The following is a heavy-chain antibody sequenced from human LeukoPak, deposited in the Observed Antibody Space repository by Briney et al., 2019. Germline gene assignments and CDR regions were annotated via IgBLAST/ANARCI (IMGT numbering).Heavy chain of an antibody. J-gene: IGHJ4*02. CDR1: GFTFRTYA. CDR2: IGPSGRST. Sequence: PGGSLRLSCAASGFTFRTYAMTWVRQAPGKGLEWVSAIGPSGRSTYYADSVRGRFTISRDSSKNTLYLQVNSLRAEDTAIYYCAKDPMVRGATYDYWGQGTLVTVSS. CDR3: AKDPMVRGATYDY. V-gene: IGHV3-23*01. D-gene: IGHD3-10*01.